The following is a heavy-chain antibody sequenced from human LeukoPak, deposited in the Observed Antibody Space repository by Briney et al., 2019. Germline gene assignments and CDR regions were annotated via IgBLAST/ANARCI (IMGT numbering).Heavy chain of an antibody. V-gene: IGHV4-59*01. CDR2: IYYTGST. CDR1: GGSISNYY. J-gene: IGHJ4*02. CDR3: ARGAAATC. D-gene: IGHD6-13*01. Sequence: SETLSLTCTVSGGSISNYYWNWIRQPPGKGLEWIGYIYYTGSTNYNPSLKSRVTMSVDTSKNQFSLKLSSVTAADTAVYYCARGAAATCWGQGTLVTVSS.